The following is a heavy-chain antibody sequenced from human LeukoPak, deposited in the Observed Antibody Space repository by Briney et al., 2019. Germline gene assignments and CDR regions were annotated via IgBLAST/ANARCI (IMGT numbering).Heavy chain of an antibody. V-gene: IGHV3-23*01. Sequence: PGGSLRLSCAASGFTFSSYAMSWVRQAPGKGLEWVSAISGSGGSTYYADSVKGRFTISRDNSKNTLYLQMNSLRAEDTAVYYCARDRRAAAGNEYFQHWGQGTLVTVSS. CDR3: ARDRRAAAGNEYFQH. J-gene: IGHJ1*01. D-gene: IGHD6-13*01. CDR2: ISGSGGST. CDR1: GFTFSSYA.